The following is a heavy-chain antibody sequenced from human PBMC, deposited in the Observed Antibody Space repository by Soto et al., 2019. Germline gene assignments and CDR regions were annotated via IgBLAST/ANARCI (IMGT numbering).Heavy chain of an antibody. J-gene: IGHJ4*02. CDR2: IYYSGST. Sequence: SETLSLTCTVSGGSISSYYWSWIRQPPGKGLEWIGYIYYSGSTNYNPSLKSRVTISVDTSKNQFSLKLSSVTAVDTAVYYCAGSSIRDLAAAGNVWGQGTLVTVSS. V-gene: IGHV4-59*01. D-gene: IGHD6-13*01. CDR3: AGSSIRDLAAAGNV. CDR1: GGSISSYY.